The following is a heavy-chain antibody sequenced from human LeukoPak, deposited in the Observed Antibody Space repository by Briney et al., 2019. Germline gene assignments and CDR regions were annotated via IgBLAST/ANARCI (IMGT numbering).Heavy chain of an antibody. J-gene: IGHJ4*02. CDR3: ARDICGGSCHDY. Sequence: PGGSLRLSCAASGFTFSSYSMNWVRQAPGKGLEWVAVISYDGSNKYYADSVKGRFTISRDNSKNTLYLQMNSLRAEDTAVYYCARDICGGSCHDYWGQGTLVTVSS. V-gene: IGHV3-30*03. CDR2: ISYDGSNK. CDR1: GFTFSSYS. D-gene: IGHD2-15*01.